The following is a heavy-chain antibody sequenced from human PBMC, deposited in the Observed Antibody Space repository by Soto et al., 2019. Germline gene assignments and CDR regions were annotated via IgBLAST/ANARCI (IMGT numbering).Heavy chain of an antibody. Sequence: EVQLLESGGGLVQPGGSLRLSCAASGFTFSSYAMSWVRQAPGKGLEWVSAISGSGGSTYYADSVKGRFTISRDNSKNTLYLQMNSLRAEDTAVYYCAKGVWRFGEYGAGDFDYWGQGTLVTVSS. CDR1: GFTFSSYA. CDR2: ISGSGGST. D-gene: IGHD3-10*01. V-gene: IGHV3-23*01. CDR3: AKGVWRFGEYGAGDFDY. J-gene: IGHJ4*02.